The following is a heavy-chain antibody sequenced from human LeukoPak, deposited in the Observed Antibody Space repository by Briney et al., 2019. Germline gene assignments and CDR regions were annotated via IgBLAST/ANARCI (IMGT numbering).Heavy chain of an antibody. CDR2: IYTSGTT. D-gene: IGHD2-15*01. CDR1: RGSISNYY. V-gene: IGHV4-4*07. CDR3: ASQYCSVTRCFYY. J-gene: IGHJ4*02. Sequence: SETLSLTCPVSRGSISNYYWSWIRQPAGKGLEWIGHIYTSGTTNYNPSLKSRVTMSVDTSKDQFSLKLGSVAAADTAVYYWASQYCSVTRCFYYWGQGTLVTGSS.